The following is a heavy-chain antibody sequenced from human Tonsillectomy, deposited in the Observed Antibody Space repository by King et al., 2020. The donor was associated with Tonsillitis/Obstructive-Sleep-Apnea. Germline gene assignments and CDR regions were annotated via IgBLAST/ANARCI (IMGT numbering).Heavy chain of an antibody. CDR2: ISYGGSNK. V-gene: IGHV3-30*04. J-gene: IGHJ6*03. Sequence: QLVQSGGGVVQPGRSLRLSCAASGFTFSNYPMHWVRQAPGKGLEWVAVISYGGSNKYYADSVKGRFTISRDNSKNTLYLQMDSLRAEDTAVYYCAGLDESGNYYYYYMDVWGKGPAVTVSS. CDR3: AGLDESGNYYYYYMDV. D-gene: IGHD3/OR15-3a*01. CDR1: GFTFSNYP.